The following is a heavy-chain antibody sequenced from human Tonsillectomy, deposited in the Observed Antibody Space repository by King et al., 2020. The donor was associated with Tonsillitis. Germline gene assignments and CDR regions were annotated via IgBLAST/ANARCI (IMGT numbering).Heavy chain of an antibody. V-gene: IGHV5-51*01. CDR2: IYPDDSDT. J-gene: IGHJ4*02. D-gene: IGHD3-3*01. Sequence: VQLVQSGAEVKKPGEPLKISCSGSGYSFNNYWIAWVRQVPGRGLEWMGIIYPDDSDTTYSPSFQGQVTISADKSLTTAYLQWSSLEASDTAMYYCATSLTTFGTADCWGQGTLVTVSS. CDR1: GYSFNNYW. CDR3: ATSLTTFGTADC.